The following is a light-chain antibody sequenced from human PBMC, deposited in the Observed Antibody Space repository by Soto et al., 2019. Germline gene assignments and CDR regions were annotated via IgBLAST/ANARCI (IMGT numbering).Light chain of an antibody. CDR3: QQYATSPTT. J-gene: IGKJ1*01. V-gene: IGKV3-20*01. Sequence: EIVLTQSPATLSLSPGERATLSCRASQSVSSSYLAWYQHKPGQAPRFLIYGASTRATGIPDRFSGSGSGTDFTLTISRLEPEDFAVYYCQQYATSPTTLGQGTKVDIK. CDR1: QSVSSSY. CDR2: GAS.